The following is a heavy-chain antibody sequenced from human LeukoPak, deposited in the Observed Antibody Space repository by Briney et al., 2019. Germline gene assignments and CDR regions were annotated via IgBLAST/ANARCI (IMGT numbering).Heavy chain of an antibody. V-gene: IGHV4-34*01. D-gene: IGHD6-13*01. Sequence: SETLSHTCAVYGGSFSGYYWSWIRQPPGKGLEWIGEINHSGSTNYNPSLKSRVTISVDTSKNQFSLKLSSVTAADTAVHYCARGPIAAAPFDYWGQGTLVTVSS. CDR3: ARGPIAAAPFDY. CDR1: GGSFSGYY. CDR2: INHSGST. J-gene: IGHJ4*02.